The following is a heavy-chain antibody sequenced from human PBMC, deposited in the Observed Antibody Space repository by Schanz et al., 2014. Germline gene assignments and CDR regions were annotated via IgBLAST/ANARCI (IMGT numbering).Heavy chain of an antibody. CDR1: GFTFSSYG. J-gene: IGHJ4*02. V-gene: IGHV3-33*06. CDR2: IWYDGSNK. Sequence: QVQLVESGGGVVQPGRSLRLSCAASGFTFSSYGMHWVRQAPGKGLEWVAIIWYDGSNKYYADSVKGRFTISRDNSKKTLYLQVNSLRAEDTAVYYCAKHVRSLTGNDYWGQGTLVTVSS. D-gene: IGHD3-9*01. CDR3: AKHVRSLTGNDY.